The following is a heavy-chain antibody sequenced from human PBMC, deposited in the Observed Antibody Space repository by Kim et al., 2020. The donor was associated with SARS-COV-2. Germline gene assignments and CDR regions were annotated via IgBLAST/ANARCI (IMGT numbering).Heavy chain of an antibody. D-gene: IGHD5-12*01. CDR1: GGSISSYY. Sequence: SETLSLTCTVSGGSISSYYWSWIRQPPGKGLEWIGYIYYSGSTNYNPSLKSRVTISVDTSKNQFSLKLSSVTAADTAVYYCARAGGYSGYVFWFDPWGQGTLVTVSS. V-gene: IGHV4-59*13. CDR3: ARAGGYSGYVFWFDP. CDR2: IYYSGST. J-gene: IGHJ5*02.